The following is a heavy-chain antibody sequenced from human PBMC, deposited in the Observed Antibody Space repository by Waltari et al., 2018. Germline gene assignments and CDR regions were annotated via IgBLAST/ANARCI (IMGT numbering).Heavy chain of an antibody. D-gene: IGHD3-10*01. V-gene: IGHV1-8*01. J-gene: IGHJ4*02. Sequence: QVHLVQSGAEVRTPGASVKVSWKHYGYSFSTFDINWVRLVAVQGLEWMGWMSPNSGNTGYAKKFQGRVTMTRDTSLGTAYMELSSLRSDDTAVYYCAREGAVNFGFTHWGQGTLVTVSS. CDR3: AREGAVNFGFTH. CDR1: GYSFSTFD. CDR2: MSPNSGNT.